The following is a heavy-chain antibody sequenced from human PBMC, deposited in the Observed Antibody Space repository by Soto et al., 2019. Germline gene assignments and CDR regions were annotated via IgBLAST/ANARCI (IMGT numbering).Heavy chain of an antibody. CDR2: MNPNNGNT. V-gene: IGHV1-8*01. CDR3: ARGPRNWGVDY. CDR1: AYTFTSYD. Sequence: QVQLVQSGAEVKKPGASVKVSCKAAAYTFTSYDINWVRQATGQDFEWMGWMNPNNGNTAYAQKFQGRVTMTRDTSKRTAFMELSSLTAEATAVYYWARGPRNWGVDYWGQGTLVAVSA. D-gene: IGHD7-27*01. J-gene: IGHJ4*02.